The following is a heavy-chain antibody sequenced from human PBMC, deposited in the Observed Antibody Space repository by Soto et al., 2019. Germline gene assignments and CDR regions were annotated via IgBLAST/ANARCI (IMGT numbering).Heavy chain of an antibody. D-gene: IGHD5-18*01. CDR3: ARAGTAMVTLDY. CDR2: IYYSGST. J-gene: IGHJ4*02. CDR1: GGSISSYF. V-gene: IGHV4-59*01. Sequence: QVQLQESGPGLVKPSETLSLTCTVSGGSISSYFWSWIRQPPGKGLEWIGYIYYSGSTNYNPSLKSRVTISVDTAKNQCSLKLSSVTAADAAVYYCARAGTAMVTLDYWGQGTLVTVSS.